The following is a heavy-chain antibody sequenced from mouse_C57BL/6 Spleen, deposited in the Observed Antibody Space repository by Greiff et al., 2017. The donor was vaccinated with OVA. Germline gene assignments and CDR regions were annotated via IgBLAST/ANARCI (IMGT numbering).Heavy chain of an antibody. Sequence: VQLQQSGPVLVKPGASVKMSCKASGYTFTDYYMNWVKQSHGKSLEWIGVINPYNGGTSYNQKFNGKATLTVDKSSSTAYMELNSLTSEDSAVYYCARRDYYGSSYGYFDVWGTGTTVTVSS. CDR2: INPYNGGT. CDR1: GYTFTDYY. J-gene: IGHJ1*03. V-gene: IGHV1-19*01. CDR3: ARRDYYGSSYGYFDV. D-gene: IGHD1-1*01.